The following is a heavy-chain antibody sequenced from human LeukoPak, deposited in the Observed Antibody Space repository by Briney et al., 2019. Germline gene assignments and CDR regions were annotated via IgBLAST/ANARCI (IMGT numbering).Heavy chain of an antibody. J-gene: IGHJ5*02. V-gene: IGHV4-59*01. CDR1: GGSISSYY. Sequence: SETLSLTCTVSGGSISSYYWSWIRQPPGKGLEWIGNIYYSGSTIYNPSLKSRVTISVDTSKNQFSLNLTSVTAADTAVYYCARLNVLRYFNPWGQGTLVTVSS. CDR2: IYYSGST. CDR3: ARLNVLRYFNP. D-gene: IGHD3-9*01.